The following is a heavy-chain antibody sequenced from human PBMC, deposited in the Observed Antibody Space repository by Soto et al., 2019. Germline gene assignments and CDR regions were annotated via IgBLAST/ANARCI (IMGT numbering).Heavy chain of an antibody. V-gene: IGHV3-30-3*01. Sequence: QVQLVESGGGVVQPGGFLRLSCASSGFTFSRYTMFWVRQAPGKGLEWVALMSFDGGNASYRDSVKGRFTISRDNSKNTLYLEMNSLRAEDTAVSYCASGFYYYASGRQIGYFAYWGQVTLVTVSS. J-gene: IGHJ4*02. CDR1: GFTFSRYT. CDR3: ASGFYYYASGRQIGYFAY. CDR2: MSFDGGNA. D-gene: IGHD3-10*01.